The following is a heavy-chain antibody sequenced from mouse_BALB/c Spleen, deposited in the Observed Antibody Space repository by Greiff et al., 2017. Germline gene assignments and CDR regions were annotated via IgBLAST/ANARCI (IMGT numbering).Heavy chain of an antibody. V-gene: IGHV5-17*02. CDR3: ARWDYYGAMDY. Sequence: EVMLAESGGGLVQPGGSRKLSCAASGFTFSSFGMHWVRQAPEKGLEWVAYISSGSSTIYYADTVKGRFTISRDNPKNTLFLQMTSLRSEDTAMYYCARWDYYGAMDYWGQGTSVTVSS. D-gene: IGHD1-1*01. CDR1: GFTFSSFG. J-gene: IGHJ4*01. CDR2: ISSGSSTI.